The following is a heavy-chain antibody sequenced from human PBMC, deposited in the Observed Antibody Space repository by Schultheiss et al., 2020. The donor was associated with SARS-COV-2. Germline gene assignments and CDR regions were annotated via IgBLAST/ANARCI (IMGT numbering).Heavy chain of an antibody. Sequence: GGSLRLSCAASGFTFSNAWMSWVRQAPGKGLEYVSAISSNGGSTYYADSVKGRFTISRDNSKNTLYLQMNSLRAEDTAVYYCARDPKAVAGFNYLDDWGQGTLVTVSS. CDR3: ARDPKAVAGFNYLDD. V-gene: IGHV3-64*04. D-gene: IGHD6-19*01. J-gene: IGHJ4*02. CDR2: ISSNGGST. CDR1: GFTFSNAW.